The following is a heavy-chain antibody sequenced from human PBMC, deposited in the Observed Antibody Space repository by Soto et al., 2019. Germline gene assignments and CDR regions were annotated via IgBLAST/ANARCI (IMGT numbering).Heavy chain of an antibody. CDR3: ARAKLRVAGMNYYYGMDV. J-gene: IGHJ6*02. CDR2: INRSGST. D-gene: IGHD6-19*01. V-gene: IGHV4-34*01. Sequence: SETLSLTCAVYGGSFSGYYWSWLRQPPGKGLEWIGEINRSGSTNYNPSLKSRVTISVDTSKNQFSLKLSSVTAADTAVYYCARAKLRVAGMNYYYGMDVWGQGTTVTVS. CDR1: GGSFSGYY.